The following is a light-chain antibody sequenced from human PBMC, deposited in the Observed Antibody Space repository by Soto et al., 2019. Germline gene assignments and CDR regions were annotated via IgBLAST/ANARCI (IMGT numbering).Light chain of an antibody. CDR3: QQSYSTPLT. CDR1: QSISSY. J-gene: IGKJ4*01. CDR2: AAS. Sequence: DIPMTQSPSSLSASVGDRVTITCRASQSISSYLNWYQQKPGKAPKLLIYAASSLQSGVPSRFSGSGSGTDITLTISSLQPEDFATYYCQQSYSTPLTFCGGTKVEVK. V-gene: IGKV1-39*01.